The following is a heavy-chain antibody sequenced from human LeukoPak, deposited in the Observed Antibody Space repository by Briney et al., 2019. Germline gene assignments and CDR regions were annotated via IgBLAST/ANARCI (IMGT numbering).Heavy chain of an antibody. D-gene: IGHD3-22*01. Sequence: PGGSLRLSCAASGFTFSSYGMHWVRQAPGKGLEWVAFIRYDGSNKYYADSVKGRFTISRDNSKNTLYLQMNSLRAEDTAVYYCARGSPYYYDSSGYPHFDYWGQGTLVTVSS. CDR2: IRYDGSNK. J-gene: IGHJ4*02. CDR3: ARGSPYYYDSSGYPHFDY. CDR1: GFTFSSYG. V-gene: IGHV3-30*02.